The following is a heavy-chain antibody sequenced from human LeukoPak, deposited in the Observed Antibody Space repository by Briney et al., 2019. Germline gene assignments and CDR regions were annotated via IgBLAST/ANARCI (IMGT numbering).Heavy chain of an antibody. CDR1: GGSISNYY. CDR3: ARTGSTVTMLYPFDH. V-gene: IGHV4-59*01. J-gene: IGHJ4*02. CDR2: IYYSGST. D-gene: IGHD4-17*01. Sequence: SETLSLTCNVSGGSISNYYWSWIRQPPGKGLEWIGYIYYSGSTNYNPSLKSRVTISVDTSKNQFSLKLSSVTAADTAVYYCARTGSTVTMLYPFDHWGQGTLVTVSS.